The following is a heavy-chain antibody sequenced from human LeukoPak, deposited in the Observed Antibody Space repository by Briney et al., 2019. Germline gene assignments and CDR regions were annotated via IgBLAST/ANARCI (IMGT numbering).Heavy chain of an antibody. CDR3: ARLNRSSWPPYFDY. V-gene: IGHV4-59*01. J-gene: IGHJ4*02. CDR1: GGSISSYY. CDR2: IYYSGST. Sequence: SETLSLTCTVSGGSISSYYWSWIRQPPGKGLEWIGYIYYSGSTNYNPSLKSRVTISVDTSKNQFSLKLSSVTAADTAVYYCARLNRSSWPPYFDYWGQGTLVTVSS. D-gene: IGHD6-13*01.